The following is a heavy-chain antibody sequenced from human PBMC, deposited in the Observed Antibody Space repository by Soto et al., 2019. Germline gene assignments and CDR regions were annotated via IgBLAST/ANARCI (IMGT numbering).Heavy chain of an antibody. D-gene: IGHD6-13*01. Sequence: EVPLVETGGGLVQPGGSLRLSCAASGFTFSRYWMHWVRQAPGKGLMWVSRINSDGSRTSYADSVKGRFTISRDNAKNTLFLQMNSLGDEDTAVYYCASDTVAAGFDYMGQGTLVTVSS. CDR3: ASDTVAAGFDY. V-gene: IGHV3-74*01. CDR2: INSDGSRT. CDR1: GFTFSRYW. J-gene: IGHJ4*02.